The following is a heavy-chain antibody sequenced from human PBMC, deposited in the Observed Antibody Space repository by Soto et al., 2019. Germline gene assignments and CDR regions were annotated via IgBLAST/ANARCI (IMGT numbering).Heavy chain of an antibody. D-gene: IGHD2-2*01. CDR1: GGTSSSTY. J-gene: IGHJ4*02. CDR2: LYTGTDT. CDR3: AREYCSSPSCLGPFDY. V-gene: IGHV3-53*01. Sequence: VGSLRLSWAASGGTSSSTYVTWVRQAPGKGLEWVAILYTGTDTGYADSVKGRFTISRDSSKNSLYLRMNSMRAEDTAVYYCAREYCSSPSCLGPFDYRGKGTLVTVSS.